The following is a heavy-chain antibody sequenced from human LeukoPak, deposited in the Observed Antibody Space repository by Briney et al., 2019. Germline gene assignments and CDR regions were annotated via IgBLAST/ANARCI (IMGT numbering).Heavy chain of an antibody. V-gene: IGHV3-30*03. J-gene: IGHJ6*02. D-gene: IGHD6-13*01. CDR3: ARDQFEQQLSTGMDV. CDR2: ISYDGSNK. CDR1: GFTFSSYG. Sequence: GGSLRLSCAASGFTFSSYGMHWVRQAPGKGLEWVAVISYDGSNKYYADSVKGRFTISRDNSKNTLYLQMNSLRAEDTAVYYCARDQFEQQLSTGMDVWGQGTTVTVSS.